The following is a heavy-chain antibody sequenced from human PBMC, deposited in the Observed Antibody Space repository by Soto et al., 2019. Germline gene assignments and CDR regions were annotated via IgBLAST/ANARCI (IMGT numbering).Heavy chain of an antibody. CDR1: GGSFSGYY. Sequence: SETLSLTCAVYGGSFSGYYWSWIRQPPGKGLEWIGEINHSGSTYYNPSLKSRVTISVDTSKNQFSLKLSSVTAADTAVYYCARQGTYYDFWSGYQRSHYFDYWGQGTLVTVSS. J-gene: IGHJ4*02. D-gene: IGHD3-3*01. V-gene: IGHV4-34*01. CDR3: ARQGTYYDFWSGYQRSHYFDY. CDR2: INHSGST.